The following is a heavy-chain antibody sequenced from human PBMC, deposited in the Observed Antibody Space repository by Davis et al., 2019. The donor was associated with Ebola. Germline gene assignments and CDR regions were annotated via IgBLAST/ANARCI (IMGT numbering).Heavy chain of an antibody. CDR2: ISSSGASL. J-gene: IGHJ6*03. V-gene: IGHV3-11*04. CDR3: ARPSSTRPYRYYYMDV. D-gene: IGHD2-2*01. CDR1: GFSFSDYY. Sequence: GESLKISCAASGFSFSDYYMNWIRQTPEKGLEWVSLISSSGASLYYADSVKGRFTVSRDNAKNSLFLQMDSLRADDSGVYFCARPSSTRPYRYYYMDVWGKGTTVAVS.